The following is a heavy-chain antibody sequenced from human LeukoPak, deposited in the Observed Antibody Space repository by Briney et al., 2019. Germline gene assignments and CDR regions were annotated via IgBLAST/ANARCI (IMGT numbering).Heavy chain of an antibody. CDR3: AKPAGSSGSHPYYHYMDV. V-gene: IGHV3-23*01. J-gene: IGHJ6*03. D-gene: IGHD1-26*01. Sequence: GGSLRLSCAASGFTFGSYTMSWFRQAPGKGLEWVSSISGAGGSTFSADSVRGRFTVSRDNSKNTLFLQMSSLRAEDTAVYYCAKPAGSSGSHPYYHYMDVWGKGTTVTVSS. CDR2: ISGAGGST. CDR1: GFTFGSYT.